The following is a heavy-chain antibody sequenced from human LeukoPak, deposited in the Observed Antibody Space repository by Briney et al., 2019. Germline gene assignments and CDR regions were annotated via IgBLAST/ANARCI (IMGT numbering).Heavy chain of an antibody. Sequence: ASQTLSLTCTVSGGSIISADHYWSWIRQPPGKGLEWIGYIFYSGSAYYNPSLKSRLTISVDTSKNQFSLKLSSVTAADTAVYYCARGYYDILTNYPKNFDQWGQGTLVTVSS. CDR3: ARGYYDILTNYPKNFDQ. V-gene: IGHV4-30-4*01. CDR1: GGSIISADHY. CDR2: IFYSGSA. D-gene: IGHD3-9*01. J-gene: IGHJ4*02.